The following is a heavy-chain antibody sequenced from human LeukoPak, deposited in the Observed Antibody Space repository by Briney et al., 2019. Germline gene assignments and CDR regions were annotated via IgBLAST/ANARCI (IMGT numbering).Heavy chain of an antibody. CDR3: ARDRSGSAVTTYHFDY. V-gene: IGHV3-20*04. Sequence: GGSLRLSCAASGFTFDDYGMSWVRQAPGKGLEWVSGINWNGGDTGYADSVKGRFTISRDNSKNTLYLQMNSLRAEDTAVYYCARDRSGSAVTTYHFDYWGQGTLVTVSS. J-gene: IGHJ4*02. D-gene: IGHD4-11*01. CDR2: INWNGGDT. CDR1: GFTFDDYG.